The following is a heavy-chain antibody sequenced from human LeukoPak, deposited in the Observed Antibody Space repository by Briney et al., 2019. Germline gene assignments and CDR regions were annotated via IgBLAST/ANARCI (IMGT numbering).Heavy chain of an antibody. V-gene: IGHV4-39*01. Sequence: SETLSLTCAVYGGSFSGYYWGWIRQPPGKGLEWIGSIYYSGSTYYNPSLKSRVTISVDTSKNQFSLKLSSVTAADTAVYYCARRGQGGSGSNLKNYYYYYMDVWGKGTTVTVSS. CDR1: GGSFSGYY. D-gene: IGHD3-16*01. J-gene: IGHJ6*03. CDR2: IYYSGST. CDR3: ARRGQGGSGSNLKNYYYYYMDV.